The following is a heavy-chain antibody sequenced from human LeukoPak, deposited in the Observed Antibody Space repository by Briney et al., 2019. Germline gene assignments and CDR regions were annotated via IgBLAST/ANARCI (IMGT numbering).Heavy chain of an antibody. CDR1: GFIFSNCG. CDR2: MYSDGSTQ. D-gene: IGHD4/OR15-4a*01. V-gene: IGHV3-33*01. J-gene: IGHJ4*02. CDR3: ARDSYGAYLYFDY. Sequence: GRSLILSCAASGFIFSNCGMHWVRQAPGKGLEWVAVMYSDGSTQYYADSVKGRFTISRDNSKTRLYLQMTSLRAEDTAVYYCARDSYGAYLYFDYWGQGTLVTVSS.